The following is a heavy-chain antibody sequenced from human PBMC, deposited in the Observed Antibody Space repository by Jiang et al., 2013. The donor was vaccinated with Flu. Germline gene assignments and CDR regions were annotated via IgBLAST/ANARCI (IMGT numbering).Heavy chain of an antibody. CDR2: TYYRSKWYN. J-gene: IGHJ6*02. V-gene: IGHV6-1*01. D-gene: IGHD4-23*01. CDR1: GDSVSSNSAA. Sequence: QTLSLTCAISGDSVSSNSAAWNWIRQSPSRGLEWLGRTYYRSKWYNDYAVSVKSRITINPDTSKNQFSLQLNSVTPEDTAVYYCARDRWYGGNSLYYYYGMDVWGQGTTVTVSS. CDR3: ARDRWYGGNSLYYYYGMDV.